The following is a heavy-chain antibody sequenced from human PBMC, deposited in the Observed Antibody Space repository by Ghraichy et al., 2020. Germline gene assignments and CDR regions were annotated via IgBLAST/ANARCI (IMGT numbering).Heavy chain of an antibody. D-gene: IGHD3-16*01. CDR1: GFIFGRYG. Sequence: GGSLRLSCAASGFIFGRYGMNWVRQAPGKGLEWVSSIYTTTRRNYIYYADSVKGRFTISRDDVKRSLDLQMNNLGVDDSAVYYWAKSLETDSIGGWRDPWGQGTLVPVSS. CDR3: AKSLETDSIGGWRDP. CDR2: IYTTTRRNYI. J-gene: IGHJ5*02. V-gene: IGHV3-21*01.